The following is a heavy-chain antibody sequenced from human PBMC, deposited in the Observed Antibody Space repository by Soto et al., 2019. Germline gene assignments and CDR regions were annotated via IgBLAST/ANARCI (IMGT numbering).Heavy chain of an antibody. Sequence: PSETLSLTCAVSGGSISSYYWSWIRQPPGKGLEWIEYIYYSGSTNYNPSLKSRVTISVDTSKNQFSLKLTSVTAADTAVYYCARSRYTSGWWTPPFDYWGQGTLVTVSS. D-gene: IGHD6-19*01. CDR2: IYYSGST. CDR1: GGSISSYY. V-gene: IGHV4-59*01. CDR3: ARSRYTSGWWTPPFDY. J-gene: IGHJ4*02.